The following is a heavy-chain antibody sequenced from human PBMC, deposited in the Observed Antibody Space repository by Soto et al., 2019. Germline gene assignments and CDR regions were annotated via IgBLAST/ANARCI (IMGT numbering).Heavy chain of an antibody. CDR1: GFTFSSYA. CDR2: ISGSGGST. J-gene: IGHJ4*02. V-gene: IGHV3-23*01. Sequence: GGSLRLSCAASGFTFSSYAMSWVRQAPGKGLEWVSAISGSGGSTYYADSVKGRFTISRDNSKNTLYLQMNSLRAEDTAVYYCANPLAPNRDGYNWAYWGQGTLVTVSS. D-gene: IGHD5-12*01. CDR3: ANPLAPNRDGYNWAY.